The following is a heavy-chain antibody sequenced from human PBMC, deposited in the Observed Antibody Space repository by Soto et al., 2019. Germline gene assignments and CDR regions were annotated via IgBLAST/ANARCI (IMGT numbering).Heavy chain of an antibody. D-gene: IGHD3-9*01. CDR1: GGSFSGYY. J-gene: IGHJ4*02. V-gene: IGHV4-34*01. CDR2: INHSGST. CDR3: ARGPYYDILTGYYGGFLPYFDY. Sequence: PSETLSLTCAVYGGSFSGYYWSCIRQPPGKGLEWIGEINHSGSTNYNPSLKSRVTISVDTSKNQFSLKLSSVTAADKAVYYCARGPYYDILTGYYGGFLPYFDYWGKGHLVTVSS.